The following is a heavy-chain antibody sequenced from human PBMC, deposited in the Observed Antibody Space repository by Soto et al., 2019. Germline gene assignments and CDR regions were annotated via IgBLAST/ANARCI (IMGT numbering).Heavy chain of an antibody. V-gene: IGHV4-4*02. Sequence: ETLSLTCSVSGDSISGSQCWSWVRLPPGKGLEWIGEISHTGTTNYNPSLKSRVTMSVDKPKNQFSLNLTAVTAADKAVYYCARVIGSRDEDFDYWGQGTVVTVSS. CDR2: ISHTGTT. CDR1: GDSISGSQC. J-gene: IGHJ4*02. CDR3: ARVIGSRDEDFDY. D-gene: IGHD2-15*01.